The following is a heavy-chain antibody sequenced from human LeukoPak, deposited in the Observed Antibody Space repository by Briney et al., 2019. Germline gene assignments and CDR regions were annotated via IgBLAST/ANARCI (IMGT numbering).Heavy chain of an antibody. CDR1: GGSFSGYY. J-gene: IGHJ4*02. CDR2: INHSGST. CDR3: ARGDGYSYGFDY. D-gene: IGHD5-18*01. Sequence: SETLSLTCAVYGGSFSGYYWSWIRQPPGKGLEWIGEINHSGSTNYNPSLKSRVTISVDTSKNQFSLKLSSVTAADTAVYYCARGDGYSYGFDYWGQGTPVTVSS. V-gene: IGHV4-34*01.